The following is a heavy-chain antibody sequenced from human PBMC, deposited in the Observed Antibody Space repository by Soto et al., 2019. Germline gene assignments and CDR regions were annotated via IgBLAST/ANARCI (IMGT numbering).Heavy chain of an antibody. CDR3: ARADYYDSSAYYFSGRFDP. Sequence: EVQLVESGGGLVKPGGSLRLSCAASGFTFSAYNMNWVRQAPGKGLEWVSSISSSSSSIYYADSVKGRFTISRDNAKTSLYLQMNSLRAEDTDVYYCARADYYDSSAYYFSGRFDPWGQGTLVTVSS. V-gene: IGHV3-21*01. J-gene: IGHJ5*02. CDR2: ISSSSSSI. CDR1: GFTFSAYN. D-gene: IGHD3-22*01.